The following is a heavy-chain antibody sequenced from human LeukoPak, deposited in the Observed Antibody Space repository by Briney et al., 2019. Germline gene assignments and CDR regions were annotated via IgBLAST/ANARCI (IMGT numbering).Heavy chain of an antibody. J-gene: IGHJ4*02. CDR3: AATRDYDFWSGYFRKEGDY. CDR1: GFTFSSYS. CDR2: ISSSSSYI. V-gene: IGHV3-21*01. D-gene: IGHD3-3*01. Sequence: PGGSLRLSCAASGFTFSSYSMNWVRQAPGKGLEWVSSISSSSSYIYYADSVKGRFTISRDNAKNSLYLQMNSLRAEDTAVYYCAATRDYDFWSGYFRKEGDYWGQGTLVTVSS.